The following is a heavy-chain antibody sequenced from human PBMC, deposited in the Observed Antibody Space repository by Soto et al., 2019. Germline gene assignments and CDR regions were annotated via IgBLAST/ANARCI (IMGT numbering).Heavy chain of an antibody. Sequence: PSETLSLTCAVYGGSFSGYYWSWIRQPPGKGLEWIGEINHSGSTNYNPSLKSRVTISVDTSKNQFSLKLSSVTAADTAVYYCARVPYSSWFRYYYYGMDVWGQGTTVTVSS. CDR2: INHSGST. CDR3: ARVPYSSWFRYYYYGMDV. J-gene: IGHJ6*02. D-gene: IGHD6-13*01. V-gene: IGHV4-34*01. CDR1: GGSFSGYY.